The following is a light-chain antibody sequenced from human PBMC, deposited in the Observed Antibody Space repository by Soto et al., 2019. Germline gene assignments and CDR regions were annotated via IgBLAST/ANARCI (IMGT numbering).Light chain of an antibody. J-gene: IGKJ4*01. CDR1: QSVGRNY. CDR3: HQYAVSPLT. Sequence: ESATLSCRASQSVGRNYLAWFQHKPDQAPRLLIYDASNRATGVPDRFSGSGSGTDFTLSVTRLEPEDFAVYYCHQYAVSPLTFGGGTKVDIK. V-gene: IGKV3-20*01. CDR2: DAS.